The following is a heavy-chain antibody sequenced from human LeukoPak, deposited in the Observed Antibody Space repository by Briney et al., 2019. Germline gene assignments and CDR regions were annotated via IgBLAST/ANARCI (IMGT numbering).Heavy chain of an antibody. CDR2: IYYSGST. V-gene: IGHV4-59*01. J-gene: IGHJ4*02. Sequence: SETLSLTSTDCVDSISIYYWSWIWQPPREGLGWIGHIYYSGSTKYNTSLQSRVTISVDTSKNQSYLKLSSVTAAQTTVSYCASLNSSGGSHPHFDYWGQGTLVTVSS. D-gene: IGHD6-19*01. CDR1: VDSISIYY. CDR3: ASLNSSGGSHPHFDY.